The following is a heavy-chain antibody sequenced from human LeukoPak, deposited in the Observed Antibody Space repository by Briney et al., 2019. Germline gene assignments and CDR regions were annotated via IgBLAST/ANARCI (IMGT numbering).Heavy chain of an antibody. V-gene: IGHV3-7*03. CDR1: GLTFSSYW. J-gene: IGHJ4*02. D-gene: IGHD5-12*01. CDR3: AKGPTLYSGYDY. CDR2: IKPDGSEI. Sequence: PGGSLRLSCAASGLTFSSYWMSWVRQAPEKGLEWVAKIKPDGSEIYHVDSVQGRFTISRDNAQNSLYLQMNSLRAEDTAVYYCAKGPTLYSGYDYWGQGTLVTVSS.